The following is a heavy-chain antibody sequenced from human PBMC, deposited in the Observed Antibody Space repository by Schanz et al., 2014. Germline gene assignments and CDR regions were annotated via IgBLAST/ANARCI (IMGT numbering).Heavy chain of an antibody. Sequence: QVQLQESGPGLAKPSQTLSLTCTVSGGSISSGTYSWSWIRQPAGKALEWVGRVFPNGITIYNPSLKSRVPISLDTSKNQFSLTLTSLTAADTAVYYCARDTTWRLDLWGRGTLVTVSS. V-gene: IGHV4-61*02. CDR1: GGSISSGTYS. CDR2: VFPNGIT. J-gene: IGHJ2*01. D-gene: IGHD1-1*01. CDR3: ARDTTWRLDL.